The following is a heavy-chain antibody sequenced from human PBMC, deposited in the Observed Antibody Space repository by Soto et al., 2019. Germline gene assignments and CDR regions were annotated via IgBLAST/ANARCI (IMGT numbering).Heavy chain of an antibody. CDR2: ISYDGSNK. CDR1: GFTFSSYG. D-gene: IGHD4-17*01. Sequence: GGSLRLSCAASGFTFSSYGMHWVRQAPGKGLEWVAVISYDGSNKYYADSVKGRFTISRDNSKNTLYLQMNSLRAEDTAVYYCAKESTVTTPFDYWGPGTLVTVSS. CDR3: AKESTVTTPFDY. V-gene: IGHV3-30*18. J-gene: IGHJ4*02.